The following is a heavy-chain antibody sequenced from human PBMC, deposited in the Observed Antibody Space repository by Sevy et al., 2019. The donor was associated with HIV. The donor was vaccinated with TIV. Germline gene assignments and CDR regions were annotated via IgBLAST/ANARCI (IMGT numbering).Heavy chain of an antibody. Sequence: GGSLRLSCAASGFTFSKYSMSWVRQPPGKGLGWVSTLSFGCGEINYADSVKGRLTISSDNSKSSVYLQMNNLGPEETAVYYCAREGCTKPHDYWGQGTLVTVSS. V-gene: IGHV3-23*01. CDR3: AREGCTKPHDY. J-gene: IGHJ4*02. D-gene: IGHD2-8*01. CDR1: GFTFSKYS. CDR2: LSFGCGEI.